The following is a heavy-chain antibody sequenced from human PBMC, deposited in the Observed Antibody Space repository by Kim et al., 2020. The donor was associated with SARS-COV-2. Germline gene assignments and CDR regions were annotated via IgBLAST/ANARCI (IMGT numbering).Heavy chain of an antibody. CDR2: ISSSGSTI. CDR3: ASHMLAYCGGDCLMFGY. Sequence: GGSLRLSCAASGFTFSDYYMSWIRQAPGKGLEWVSYISSSGSTIYYADSVKGRFTISRDNAKNSLYLQMNSLRAEDTAVYYCASHMLAYCGGDCLMFGYWGQGTLVTVSS. CDR1: GFTFSDYY. J-gene: IGHJ4*02. V-gene: IGHV3-11*01. D-gene: IGHD2-21*01.